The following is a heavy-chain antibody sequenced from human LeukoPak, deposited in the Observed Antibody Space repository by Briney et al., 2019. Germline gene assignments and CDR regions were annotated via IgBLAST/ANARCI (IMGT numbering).Heavy chain of an antibody. CDR2: ISGSGGST. CDR1: GFTVSSNY. J-gene: IGHJ4*02. V-gene: IGHV3-23*01. CDR3: AKKVYYYDSSGYYEDLFDY. Sequence: GGSLRLSCAASGFTVSSNYMSWVRQAPGKGLEWVSAISGSGGSTYYADSVKGRFTISRDNSKNTLYLQMNSLRAEDTAVYYCAKKVYYYDSSGYYEDLFDYWGQGTLVTVSS. D-gene: IGHD3-22*01.